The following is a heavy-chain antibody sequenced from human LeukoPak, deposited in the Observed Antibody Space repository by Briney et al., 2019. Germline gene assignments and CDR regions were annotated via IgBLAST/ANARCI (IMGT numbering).Heavy chain of an antibody. CDR2: IRSKAYGGTT. CDR1: GFTFGDYA. Sequence: PGGSLRLSCTASGFTFGDYAMSWFRQAPGKGLEWVGFIRSKAYGGTTEYAASVKGRFTISRDDSKSIAYLQMNSLKTEDTAVYYCTTDLEHYYDSSGYIDYWGQGTLVTVSS. J-gene: IGHJ4*02. D-gene: IGHD3-22*01. CDR3: TTDLEHYYDSSGYIDY. V-gene: IGHV3-49*03.